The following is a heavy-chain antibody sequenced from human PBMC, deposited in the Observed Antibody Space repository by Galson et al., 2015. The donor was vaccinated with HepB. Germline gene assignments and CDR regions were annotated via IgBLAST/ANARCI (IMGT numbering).Heavy chain of an antibody. D-gene: IGHD5-12*01. J-gene: IGHJ6*02. CDR2: IYYSGST. CDR3: ARRGAGCSGYDRGCLRAYGMDV. CDR1: GGSISSYY. Sequence: ETLSLTCTVSGGSISSYYWSWIRQPPGKGLEWIGYIYYSGSTNYNPSLKSRVTISVDTSKNQFSLKLSSVTAADTAVYYCARRGAGCSGYDRGCLRAYGMDVWGQGTTVTVSS. V-gene: IGHV4-59*08.